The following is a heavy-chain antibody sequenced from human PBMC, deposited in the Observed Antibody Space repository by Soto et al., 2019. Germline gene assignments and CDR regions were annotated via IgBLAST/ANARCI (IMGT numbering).Heavy chain of an antibody. Sequence: PGGSLRLSCAASGFTFSSYEMNWVRQAPGKGLEWVSYISISGSTIYYADSVKGRFTISRDNAKNSLYLQMNSLRAEDTAIYYCARGDYGDYVRYFDLWGRGTLVTVSS. CDR3: ARGDYGDYVRYFDL. D-gene: IGHD4-17*01. V-gene: IGHV3-48*03. J-gene: IGHJ2*01. CDR2: ISISGSTI. CDR1: GFTFSSYE.